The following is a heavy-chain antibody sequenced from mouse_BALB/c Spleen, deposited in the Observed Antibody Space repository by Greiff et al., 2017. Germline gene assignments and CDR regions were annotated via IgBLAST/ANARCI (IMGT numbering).Heavy chain of an antibody. CDR1: GYTFTSYW. CDR2: INPSNGRT. J-gene: IGHJ4*01. Sequence: VQLQQPGAELVKPGASVKLSCKASGYTFTSYWMHWVKQRPGQGLEWIGEINPSNGRTNYNEKFKSKATLTVDKSSSTAYMQLSSLTSEDSAVYYCGYDYYDYAMDYWGQGTSVTVAS. D-gene: IGHD2-4*01. CDR3: GYDYYDYAMDY. V-gene: IGHV1S81*02.